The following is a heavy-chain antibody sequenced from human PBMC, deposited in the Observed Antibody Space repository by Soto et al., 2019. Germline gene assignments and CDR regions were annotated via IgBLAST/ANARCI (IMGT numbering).Heavy chain of an antibody. V-gene: IGHV4-30-4*01. Sequence: LSLTCTVSGGSISSGDYYWSWIRQPPGKGLEWIGYIYYSGSTYYNPSLKSRVTISVDTSKNQISLKLSSVTAADTAVYYCARASDDSSGYYGGLGYWGQGTLVTVSS. CDR3: ARASDDSSGYYGGLGY. CDR1: GGSISSGDYY. CDR2: IYYSGST. J-gene: IGHJ4*02. D-gene: IGHD3-22*01.